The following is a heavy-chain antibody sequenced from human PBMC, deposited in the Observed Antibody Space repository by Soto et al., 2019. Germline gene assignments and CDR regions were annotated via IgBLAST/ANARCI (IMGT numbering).Heavy chain of an antibody. J-gene: IGHJ4*02. Sequence: ASVKVSCKASGYTFTAYAIHWVRQAPGQGLEWMAWINAGNGDTKYSQKFQGRVTVTRDTSASTVYMELSSLRSEDTAVYYCARDSDASVTHWGQGTLVTAPQ. V-gene: IGHV1-3*01. D-gene: IGHD4-17*01. CDR3: ARDSDASVTH. CDR2: INAGNGDT. CDR1: GYTFTAYA.